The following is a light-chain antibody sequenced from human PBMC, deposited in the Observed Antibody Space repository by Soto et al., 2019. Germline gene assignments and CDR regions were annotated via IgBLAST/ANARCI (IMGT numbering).Light chain of an antibody. CDR1: SSDVGGYNS. CDR2: DVG. Sequence: QSVLTQPASVSGSPGQSITISCTGTSSDVGGYNSVSWYQQPPGKAPQLIIYDVGLRPSEVSNRFSGSKSGNTASLTVSGLQTDDEADYYCSSFTSTNTLVFGGGTKLTVL. CDR3: SSFTSTNTLV. V-gene: IGLV2-14*03. J-gene: IGLJ2*01.